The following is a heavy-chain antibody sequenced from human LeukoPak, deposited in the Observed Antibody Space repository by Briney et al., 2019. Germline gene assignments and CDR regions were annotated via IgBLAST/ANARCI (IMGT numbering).Heavy chain of an antibody. Sequence: PSETLSLTCTVSGGSISSSSYYWGWIRQPPGKGLEWIGRIYYSGSTYYNPSLKSRVTISVDTSKNQFSLKLSSVTAADTAVYHCARIQLWQDYWGQGTLVTVSS. CDR3: ARIQLWQDY. J-gene: IGHJ4*02. CDR2: IYYSGST. D-gene: IGHD5-18*01. CDR1: GGSISSSSYY. V-gene: IGHV4-39*01.